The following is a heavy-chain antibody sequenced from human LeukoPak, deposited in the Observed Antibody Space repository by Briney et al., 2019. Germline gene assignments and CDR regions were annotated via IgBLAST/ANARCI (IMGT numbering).Heavy chain of an antibody. J-gene: IGHJ6*03. V-gene: IGHV4-39*07. CDR3: ARAVNYYYYYMDV. CDR1: GGSISSSSYF. CDR2: MYYSGST. Sequence: SETLSLTCTVSGGSISSSSYFWGWVRQTPGKGLEWIGSMYYSGSTYYNPSLKSRVTISVDTSKNQFSLKLSSVTAADMAVYYCARAVNYYYYYMDVWGKGTTVTVSS.